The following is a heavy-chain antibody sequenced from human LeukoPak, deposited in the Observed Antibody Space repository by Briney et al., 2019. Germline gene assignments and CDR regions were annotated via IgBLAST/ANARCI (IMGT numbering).Heavy chain of an antibody. CDR2: INHSGST. J-gene: IGHJ4*02. D-gene: IGHD2-15*01. CDR1: GGSFSGYY. Sequence: SGTLSLTCAVYGGSFSGYYWSWIRQPPGKGLEWIGEINHSGSTNYNPSLKSRVTISVDTSKNQFSLKLSSVTAADTAVYYCARANCSGGSCYFDYWGQGTLVTVSS. CDR3: ARANCSGGSCYFDY. V-gene: IGHV4-34*01.